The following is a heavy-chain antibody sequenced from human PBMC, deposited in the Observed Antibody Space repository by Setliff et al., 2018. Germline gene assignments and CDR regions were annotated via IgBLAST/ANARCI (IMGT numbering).Heavy chain of an antibody. J-gene: IGHJ6*02. V-gene: IGHV4-34*01. CDR1: GGSFSGYY. Sequence: PSETLSLTCAVYGGSFSGYYWSWIRQHPGKGLEWIGEINHSGSTNYNPSLKSRVTISVDTSKNQFSLKLSSVTAADTAVYYCARDQWLVDYYYYGMDVWGQGTTVTVSS. CDR3: ARDQWLVDYYYYGMDV. D-gene: IGHD6-19*01. CDR2: INHSGST.